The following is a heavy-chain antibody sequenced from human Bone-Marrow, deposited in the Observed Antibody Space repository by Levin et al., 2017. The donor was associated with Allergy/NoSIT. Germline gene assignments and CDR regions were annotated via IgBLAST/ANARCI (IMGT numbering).Heavy chain of an antibody. Sequence: GESLKISCQASGYSFTSFWFGWVRQRPGKGLEWMGLIFPSDSDTRVSPSFQGQIIMSVDKSINTAYLQWSSLKASDSALYYCARRDSDGSNSFDYWGQGTLVTVSP. D-gene: IGHD4-23*01. CDR3: ARRDSDGSNSFDY. V-gene: IGHV5-51*01. J-gene: IGHJ4*02. CDR2: IFPSDSDT. CDR1: GYSFTSFW.